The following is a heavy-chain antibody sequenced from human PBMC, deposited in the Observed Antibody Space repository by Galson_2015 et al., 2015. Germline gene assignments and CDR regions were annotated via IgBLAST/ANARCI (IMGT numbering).Heavy chain of an antibody. CDR2: IYPGDSDT. J-gene: IGHJ4*02. CDR3: ARHLVVVPAATQLDY. Sequence: QSGAEVKKPGESLTISCKGSGYSVTSYWIGWVRQMPGKGLEWMGIIYPGDSDTRYSPSFQGQVTISADKSISTAYLQWSSLKASDTAMYYCARHLVVVPAATQLDYWGQGTLVTVSS. V-gene: IGHV5-51*01. CDR1: GYSVTSYW. D-gene: IGHD2-2*01.